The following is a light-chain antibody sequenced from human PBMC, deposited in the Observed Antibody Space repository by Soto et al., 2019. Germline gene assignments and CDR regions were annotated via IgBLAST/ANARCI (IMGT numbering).Light chain of an antibody. J-gene: IGLJ2*01. CDR3: AVWDDNLRAVV. Sequence: QSGLTQPPSASGTPGQRIIISCSGSSSNIGRNTVNWYQYLPGTAPKVLIYRNSHRPSGVPDRSSGSQSGSSASLAIDGLQSEDEADYYCAVWDDNLRAVVFGGGTQLTVL. V-gene: IGLV1-44*01. CDR2: RNS. CDR1: SSNIGRNT.